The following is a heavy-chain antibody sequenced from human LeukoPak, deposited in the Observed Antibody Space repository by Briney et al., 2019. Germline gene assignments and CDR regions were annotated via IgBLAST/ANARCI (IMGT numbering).Heavy chain of an antibody. J-gene: IGHJ5*02. CDR2: IFHSGGT. CDR3: ARQPSLSYCSGGTCWFDR. Sequence: SETLSLTCTVPGGSISTSSYYWAWVRQPPGKGLEWIGNIFHSGGTYYDPSLKSRVTISVDTSRNQFSLRLSSVTAADTAVYFCARQPSLSYCSGGTCWFDRWGQGTLVTVSS. CDR1: GGSISTSSYY. D-gene: IGHD2-15*01. V-gene: IGHV4-39*01.